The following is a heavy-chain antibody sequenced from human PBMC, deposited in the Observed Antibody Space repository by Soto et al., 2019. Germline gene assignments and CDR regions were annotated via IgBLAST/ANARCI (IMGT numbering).Heavy chain of an antibody. CDR1: GFTFDDYA. J-gene: IGHJ4*02. Sequence: EVRLVESGGGLVQPGRSLRLSCAASGFTFDDYAMHWVRQAPGKGLEWVSGISWNSGSIGYADSVKGRFTISRDNAKNSLYLQMNSLRAEDTALYYCAKAPLRQLVPYFDYWGQGTLVTVSS. D-gene: IGHD6-6*01. V-gene: IGHV3-9*01. CDR2: ISWNSGSI. CDR3: AKAPLRQLVPYFDY.